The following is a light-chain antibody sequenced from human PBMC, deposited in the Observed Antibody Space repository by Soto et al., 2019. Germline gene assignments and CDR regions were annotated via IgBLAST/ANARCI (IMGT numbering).Light chain of an antibody. CDR1: QSVRRSY. CDR3: QQYGSSVT. V-gene: IGKV3-20*01. CDR2: GAS. Sequence: ILLTQSPGTLSLSPGERATLSCRASQSVRRSYLAWYQQKPGHAPSLLIYGASSRATGIPDRLSGSESGTDFTLRISRLEPEDFPVYYCQQYGSSVTFGQGTKVDIK. J-gene: IGKJ1*01.